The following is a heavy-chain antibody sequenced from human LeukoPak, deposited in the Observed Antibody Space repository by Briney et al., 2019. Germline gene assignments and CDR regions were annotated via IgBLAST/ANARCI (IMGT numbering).Heavy chain of an antibody. D-gene: IGHD3-3*01. CDR3: AREKGEWSLPPWTSGMDV. CDR1: GYTFTSYD. J-gene: IGHJ6*02. Sequence: ASVKVSCKASGYTFTSYDIHWVRQATGQGLEWMGRMNPNRGDTDYAQKFQGRVTMTRDTSISTAYMELSSLRSEDTAVYYCAREKGEWSLPPWTSGMDVWGQGTTVTVSS. CDR2: MNPNRGDT. V-gene: IGHV1-8*01.